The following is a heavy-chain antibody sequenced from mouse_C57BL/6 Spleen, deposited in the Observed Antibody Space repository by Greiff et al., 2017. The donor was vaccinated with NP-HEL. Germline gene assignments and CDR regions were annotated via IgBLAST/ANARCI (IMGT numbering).Heavy chain of an antibody. V-gene: IGHV5-4*03. CDR1: GFTFSSYA. Sequence: EVKLVESGGGLVKPGGSLKLSCAASGFTFSSYAMSWVRQTPEKRLEWVATISDGGSYTYYPDNVKGRFTISRDNAKNNLYLQMSHLKSEDTAMYYCARVGEYYYGSSYRYWYFDVWGTGTTVTVSS. D-gene: IGHD1-1*01. CDR2: ISDGGSYT. J-gene: IGHJ1*03. CDR3: ARVGEYYYGSSYRYWYFDV.